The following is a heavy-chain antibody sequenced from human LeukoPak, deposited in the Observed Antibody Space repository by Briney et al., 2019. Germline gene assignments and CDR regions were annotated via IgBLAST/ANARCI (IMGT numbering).Heavy chain of an antibody. CDR2: ISWNSGSI. J-gene: IGHJ4*02. D-gene: IGHD6-13*01. CDR1: GFTFDDYA. V-gene: IGHV3-9*01. CDR3: AKDWVAAAGRFDY. Sequence: GGFLRLSCAASGFTFDDYAMHWVRQAPGKGLEWVSGISWNSGSIGYADSVKGRFTISRDNAKNSLYLQMNSLRAEDTALYYCAKDWVAAAGRFDYWGQGTLVTVSS.